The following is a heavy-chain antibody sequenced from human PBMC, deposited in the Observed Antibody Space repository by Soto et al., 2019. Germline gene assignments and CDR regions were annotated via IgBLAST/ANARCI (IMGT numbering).Heavy chain of an antibody. CDR3: ARERAAAGFDY. CDR2: FDPEDGET. Sequence: ASVKVSCKVSGYTLTELSMHWVRQAPGKGLEWMGGFDPEDGETIYAQKFQGRVTMTRNTSISTAYMELSSLRSEDTAVYYCARERAAAGFDYWGQGTLVTVSS. J-gene: IGHJ4*02. V-gene: IGHV1-24*01. D-gene: IGHD6-13*01. CDR1: GYTLTELS.